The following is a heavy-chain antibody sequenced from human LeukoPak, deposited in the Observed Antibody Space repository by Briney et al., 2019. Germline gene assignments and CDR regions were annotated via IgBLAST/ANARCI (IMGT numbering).Heavy chain of an antibody. V-gene: IGHV1-2*02. J-gene: IGHJ4*02. D-gene: IGHD5-12*01. Sequence: ASVKVSCKASGYTFTDYYMHWVRQAPGQGPEWMGWINPKSGDTKHAQKFQGRVTMARDTSISTAYMELSSLRSDDTAVYYCARDGEFSGNDDFDYWGQGTLVTVSS. CDR3: ARDGEFSGNDDFDY. CDR1: GYTFTDYY. CDR2: INPKSGDT.